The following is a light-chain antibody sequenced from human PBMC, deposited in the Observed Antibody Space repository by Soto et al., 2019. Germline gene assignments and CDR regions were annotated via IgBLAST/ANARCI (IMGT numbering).Light chain of an antibody. CDR1: SSDVGGYNY. Sequence: QSALTQPPSASGSPGQSVTISCTGTSSDVGGYNYVSWYQQHPGKAPKLMIYEVSKRPPGVPDRFPGSKSGNTASLTVSGLRAETEPVYHCISYEGSRGVFGGGTKLTVL. CDR2: EVS. CDR3: ISYEGSRGV. V-gene: IGLV2-8*01. J-gene: IGLJ2*01.